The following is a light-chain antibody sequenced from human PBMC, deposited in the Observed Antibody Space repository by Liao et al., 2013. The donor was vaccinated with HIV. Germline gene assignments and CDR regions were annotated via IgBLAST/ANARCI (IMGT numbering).Light chain of an antibody. CDR3: QAWDSSTVV. V-gene: IGLV3-1*01. CDR2: EDN. J-gene: IGLJ2*01. CDR1: KLGDKY. Sequence: SYELTQPPSVSVSPGQTASITCSGDKLGDKYTCWYQQKPGQSPVLVIYEDNKRPSGIPERFSGSNSGNTATLTISGTQAMDEADYYCQAWDSSTVVFGGRDQADRP.